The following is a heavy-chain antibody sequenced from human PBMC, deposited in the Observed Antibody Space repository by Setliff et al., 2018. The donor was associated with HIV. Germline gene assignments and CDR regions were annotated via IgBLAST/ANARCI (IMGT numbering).Heavy chain of an antibody. D-gene: IGHD3-22*01. V-gene: IGHV3-15*01. J-gene: IGHJ6*02. CDR2: IKSKTDGGTT. CDR3: TTDLCSGYCIYYYYGMDV. CDR1: GFTFSNAW. Sequence: KTGGSLRLSCAASGFTFSNAWMSWVRQAPGKGLEWVGRIKSKTDGGTTDYAAPVKGRFTISRDDSKNTLYLQMNSLKTEDTAVYYCTTDLCSGYCIYYYYGMDVWGQGTTVTVSS.